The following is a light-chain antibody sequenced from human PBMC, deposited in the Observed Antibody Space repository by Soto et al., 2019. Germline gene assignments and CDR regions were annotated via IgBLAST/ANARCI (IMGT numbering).Light chain of an antibody. J-gene: IGLJ3*02. V-gene: IGLV2-11*01. CDR3: CSYAGSYSWV. CDR2: DVT. CDR1: SSNVGGYSY. Sequence: QSVLTQPRSVSGSPGQSVTISCNGTSSNVGGYSYVSWYQQHPGIAPQLIIYDVTKRPSGVPDRFSGSKSGNTASLTISGLQAEDEADYYCCSYAGSYSWVFGGGTKLTVL.